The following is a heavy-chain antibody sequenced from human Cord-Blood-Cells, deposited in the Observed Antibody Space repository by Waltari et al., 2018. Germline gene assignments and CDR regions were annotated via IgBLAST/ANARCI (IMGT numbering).Heavy chain of an antibody. CDR3: ARGWSSSSPFDY. J-gene: IGHJ4*02. V-gene: IGHV4-59*01. CDR1: GGSISSYY. Sequence: QVQLQESGPGLVKPSETLSLNCTVSGGSISSYYWSWIRRPPGKGLEWMGYIYYSGSTNYNPSLKSRVTISVDTSKNQFSLKLSSVTAADTAVYYCARGWSSSSPFDYWGQGTLVTVSS. D-gene: IGHD6-6*01. CDR2: IYYSGST.